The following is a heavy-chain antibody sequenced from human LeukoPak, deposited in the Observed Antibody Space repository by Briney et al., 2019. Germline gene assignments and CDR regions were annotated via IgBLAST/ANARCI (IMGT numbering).Heavy chain of an antibody. J-gene: IGHJ4*02. CDR1: GYTFTGYY. D-gene: IGHD6-19*01. CDR2: ISAYNGNT. CDR3: ARRPWYSSAPSDY. V-gene: IGHV1-18*04. Sequence: ASVKVSCKASGYTFTGYYMHWVRQAPGQGLEWMGWISAYNGNTNYAQKLQGRVTMTTDTSTSTAYMELRSLRSDDTAVYYCARRPWYSSAPSDYWGQGTLVTVSS.